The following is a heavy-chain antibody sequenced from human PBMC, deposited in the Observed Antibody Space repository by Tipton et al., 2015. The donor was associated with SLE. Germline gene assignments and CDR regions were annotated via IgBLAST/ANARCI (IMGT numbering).Heavy chain of an antibody. CDR2: ISSDGTTT. CDR3: TKTIYSGSYSEF. D-gene: IGHD1-26*01. CDR1: GFTFSTYW. J-gene: IGHJ4*02. V-gene: IGHV3-74*01. Sequence: SLRLSCAASGFTFSTYWMHWVRQAPGKGLVWLSRISSDGTTTSYADSVKGRFTISRDNAENTLYLQMSSLRDEDTAVYYCTKTIYSGSYSEFWGQGTLVTVSS.